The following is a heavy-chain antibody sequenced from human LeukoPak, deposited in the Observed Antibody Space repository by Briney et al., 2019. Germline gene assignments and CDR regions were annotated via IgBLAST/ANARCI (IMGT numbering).Heavy chain of an antibody. CDR3: ARRKAVAVVTYFDY. D-gene: IGHD6-13*01. J-gene: IGHJ4*02. CDR1: GDSFTSYW. CDR2: IYPGDSDT. V-gene: IGHV5-51*01. Sequence: GESLKISCKGSGDSFTSYWIALVRQMPGKGLEWMGIIYPGDSDTRYSPSFEGHVTISADKSIGTAYLQWSSLKASDTAMYYCARRKAVAVVTYFDYWGQGTLVTVSS.